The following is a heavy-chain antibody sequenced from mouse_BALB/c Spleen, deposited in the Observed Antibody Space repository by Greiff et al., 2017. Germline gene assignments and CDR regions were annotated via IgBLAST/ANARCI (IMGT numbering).Heavy chain of an antibody. D-gene: IGHD2-4*01. V-gene: IGHV7-3*02. CDR3: ARGPNDYAWFAY. CDR1: GFTFTDYY. Sequence: EVHLVESGGGLVQPGGSLRLSCATSGFTFTDYYMSWVRQPPGKALEWLGFIRNKANGYTTEYSASVKGRFTISRDNSQSILYLQMNTLRAEDGATYCCARGPNDYAWFAYWGQGTLVTVSA. J-gene: IGHJ3*01. CDR2: IRNKANGYTT.